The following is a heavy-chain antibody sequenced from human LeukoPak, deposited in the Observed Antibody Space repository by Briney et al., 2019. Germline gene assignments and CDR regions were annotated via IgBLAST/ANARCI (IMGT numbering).Heavy chain of an antibody. D-gene: IGHD5-12*01. CDR1: GFTFSSPW. CDR2: IKQDGSEK. V-gene: IGHV3-7*01. CDR3: ARDDVDMANAV. Sequence: PGGSLRLSCAASGFTFSSPWMHWVRQAPGKGLEWVANIKQDGSEKYYVDSVKGRFTISRDNAKNSLYLQMNSLRAEDTAVYYCARDDVDMANAVWGQGTTVTVSS. J-gene: IGHJ6*02.